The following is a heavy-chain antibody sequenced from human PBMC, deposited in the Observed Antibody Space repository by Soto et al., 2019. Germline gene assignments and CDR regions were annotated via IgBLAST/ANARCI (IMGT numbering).Heavy chain of an antibody. D-gene: IGHD3-9*01. CDR3: ARDLAVLRYFGWAPYGMDV. CDR1: GFTFSSYS. J-gene: IGHJ6*02. V-gene: IGHV3-21*06. Sequence: EVQLVESGGGLVKPGGSLRLSCAASGFTFSSYSMNWVRQAPGKGLEWVSSISSSSSYIYYADSVKGRFTISRDNVKNSLSLQTNSLRAEDTAVYYCARDLAVLRYFGWAPYGMDVWGQGTTVTVSS. CDR2: ISSSSSYI.